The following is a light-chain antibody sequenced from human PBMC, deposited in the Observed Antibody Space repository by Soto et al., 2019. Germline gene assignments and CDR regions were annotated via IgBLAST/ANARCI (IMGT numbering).Light chain of an antibody. CDR1: SSDVGGYNY. J-gene: IGLJ1*01. Sequence: QSVLTQPPSASSTPGQTVTISCTGTSSDVGGYNYVSWYQQHPGKAPKLMIYEVSNRPSGVSHRFSGSKSGNTASLTISGLQAEDEADYYCSSYTSSSSSVFGAGTKVTVL. CDR2: EVS. CDR3: SSYTSSSSSV. V-gene: IGLV2-14*01.